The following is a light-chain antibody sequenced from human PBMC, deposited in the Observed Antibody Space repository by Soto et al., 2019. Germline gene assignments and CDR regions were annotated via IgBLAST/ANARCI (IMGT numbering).Light chain of an antibody. CDR3: QQYYSYPLT. Sequence: AIRMTQSPSSFSASTGDRVTITCRASQGISSYLAWYQQKPGKAPKLLIYAASTLQSGVPSRFSGRGSGTSFTPTIRCLKSEEFRTYYCQQYYSYPLTFGPGNKVDI. CDR1: QGISSY. J-gene: IGKJ3*01. V-gene: IGKV1-8*01. CDR2: AAS.